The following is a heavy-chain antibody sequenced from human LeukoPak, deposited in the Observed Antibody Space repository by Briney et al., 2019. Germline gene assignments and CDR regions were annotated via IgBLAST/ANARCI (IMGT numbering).Heavy chain of an antibody. CDR2: ISGNSVGT. V-gene: IGHV3-23*01. D-gene: IGHD6-19*01. CDR3: AKYGIVVAGKGLPDW. Sequence: PGGSLRLSCAASGFTFSSYAMSWVRQAPGKGLEWVSSISGNSVGTYYADSVRGRFTISRDYSKNTLYLQMNSLRAEDTAIYYCAKYGIVVAGKGLPDWWGQGTLVTVSS. CDR1: GFTFSSYA. J-gene: IGHJ4*02.